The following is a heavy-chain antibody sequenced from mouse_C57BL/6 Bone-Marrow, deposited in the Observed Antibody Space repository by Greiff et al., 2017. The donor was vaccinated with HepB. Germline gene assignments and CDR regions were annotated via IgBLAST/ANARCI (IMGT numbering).Heavy chain of an antibody. V-gene: IGHV1-15*01. Sequence: VQLQQSGAELVRPGASVTLSCKASGYTFTDYEMHWVKQTPVHGLEWIGAIDPETGGTAYNQKFKGKAILTADKSSSTAYMELRSLTSEDSAVYYCTGREAYYYGSSTYYFDYWGQGTTLTVSS. D-gene: IGHD1-1*01. CDR2: IDPETGGT. J-gene: IGHJ2*01. CDR1: GYTFTDYE. CDR3: TGREAYYYGSSTYYFDY.